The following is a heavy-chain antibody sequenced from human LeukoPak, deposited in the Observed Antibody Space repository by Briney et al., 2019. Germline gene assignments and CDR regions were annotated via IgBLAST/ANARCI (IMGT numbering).Heavy chain of an antibody. D-gene: IGHD3-10*01. J-gene: IGHJ4*02. V-gene: IGHV4-4*07. CDR2: IFTSGTT. CDR3: ARGRFGSGSYFFGY. CDR1: GGSISFFY. Sequence: SETLSLTCTVSGGSISFFYWSWIRQPAGKGLEWIGRIFTSGTTNYHPSLKSRVTLSLDTSKNQFSLKLTSVTAADTAFYYFARGRFGSGSYFFGYWGQGTLVTVSS.